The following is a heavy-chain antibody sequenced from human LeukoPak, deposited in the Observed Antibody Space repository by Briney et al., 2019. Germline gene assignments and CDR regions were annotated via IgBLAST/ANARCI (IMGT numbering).Heavy chain of an antibody. CDR2: IGTAGDT. D-gene: IGHD3-22*01. V-gene: IGHV3-13*01. Sequence: PGGSLRLSCAASGFTFSSYDMHWVRQATGKGLEWVSAIGTAGDTYYPGSVKGRFTISRENAKSSLYLQMNSLRAGDTAVYYCARGGGIHDSSAPAPAFDIWGQGTRVTVSS. CDR1: GFTFSSYD. J-gene: IGHJ3*02. CDR3: ARGGGIHDSSAPAPAFDI.